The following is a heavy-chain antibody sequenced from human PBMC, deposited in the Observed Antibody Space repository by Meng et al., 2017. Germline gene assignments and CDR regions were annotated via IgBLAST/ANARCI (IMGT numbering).Heavy chain of an antibody. CDR2: IYPGDSDT. D-gene: IGHD4-11*01. J-gene: IGHJ6*02. CDR1: GYSFTSYW. Sequence: GGSLRLSCKGSGYSFTSYWIGWVRQMPGKCLEWMGIIYPGDSDTRYSPSFQGQVTISADKSISTAYLQWSSLKASDTAMYYCARRISTVTTGNYYYGMDVWGQGTTVTVSS. CDR3: ARRISTVTTGNYYYGMDV. V-gene: IGHV5-51*01.